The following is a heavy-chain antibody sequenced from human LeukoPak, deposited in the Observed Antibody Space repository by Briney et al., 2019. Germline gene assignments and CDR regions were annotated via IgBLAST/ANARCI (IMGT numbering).Heavy chain of an antibody. CDR2: IYYSGSA. V-gene: IGHV4-59*01. CDR1: GGSISTYY. J-gene: IGHJ4*02. Sequence: SGTLSLTCTVSGGSISTYYWSWIRQPPGKGLELIGYIYYSGSANYNPSLKSRVTISIDTSKNHFSLKLSSVTAADTAVYYCARDVGSGYYLGYFDYWGQGTLVTVSS. D-gene: IGHD3-22*01. CDR3: ARDVGSGYYLGYFDY.